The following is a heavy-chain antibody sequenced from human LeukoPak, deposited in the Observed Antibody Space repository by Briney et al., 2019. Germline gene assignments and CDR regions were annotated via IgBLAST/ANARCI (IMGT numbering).Heavy chain of an antibody. D-gene: IGHD6-19*01. CDR1: GYTFTSYG. Sequence: ASVKVSCKASGYTFTSYGISWVRQAPGQGLEWMGWISPNSGVTNYARKFQGRVTMTSDTSISTAYMELNRLRFDDTAVYYCARDPSVPADNWFDPWGQGTLVTVSS. V-gene: IGHV1-2*02. J-gene: IGHJ5*02. CDR2: ISPNSGVT. CDR3: ARDPSVPADNWFDP.